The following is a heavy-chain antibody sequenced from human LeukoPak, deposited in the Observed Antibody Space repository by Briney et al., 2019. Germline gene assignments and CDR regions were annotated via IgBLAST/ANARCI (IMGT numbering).Heavy chain of an antibody. D-gene: IGHD6-6*01. CDR3: ARYGSIAARREWYFDY. J-gene: IGHJ4*02. Sequence: SETLSLTCTVSGGSISSYYWSWIRQPPGKGLEWIGYIYYSGSTNYNPSLKSRDTISVDTSKNQFSLKLSSVTAADTAVYYCARYGSIAARREWYFDYWGQGTLVTVSS. CDR2: IYYSGST. CDR1: GGSISSYY. V-gene: IGHV4-59*08.